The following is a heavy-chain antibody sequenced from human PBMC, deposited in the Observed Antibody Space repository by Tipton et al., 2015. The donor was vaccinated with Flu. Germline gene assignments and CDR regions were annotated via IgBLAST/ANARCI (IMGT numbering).Heavy chain of an antibody. V-gene: IGHV3-30-3*01. J-gene: IGHJ2*01. CDR1: KFTFSSYS. CDR2: ISYDGGSK. Sequence: SLRLSCAASKFTFSSYSMHWVRQAPGKGLDWVALISYDGGSKYYTDSVKGRFTISRDNSKNTPYLQMDSLRIEDTAVYYCARPSGTYYDYYYFDLWGRGTLVTVSS. D-gene: IGHD1-26*01. CDR3: ARPSGTYYDYYYFDL.